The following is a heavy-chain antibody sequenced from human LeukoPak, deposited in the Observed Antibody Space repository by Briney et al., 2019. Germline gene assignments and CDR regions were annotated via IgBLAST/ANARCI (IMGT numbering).Heavy chain of an antibody. J-gene: IGHJ3*02. CDR2: IYNRGST. V-gene: IGHV4-59*01. D-gene: IGHD3-9*01. Sequence: PSETLSLTCTVSGGSISSYYWSWIRQPPRKGLEWIGYIYNRGSTNYNPSLKSRVTISVDTSKNQFSLKLSSVTAADTAVYYCAREGNYDILTGLDAFDIWGQGTMVTVSS. CDR1: GGSISSYY. CDR3: AREGNYDILTGLDAFDI.